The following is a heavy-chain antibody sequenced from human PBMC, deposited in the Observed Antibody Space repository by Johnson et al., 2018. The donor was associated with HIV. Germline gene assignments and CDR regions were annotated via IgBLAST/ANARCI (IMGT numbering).Heavy chain of an antibody. V-gene: IGHV3-7*05. J-gene: IGHJ3*02. Sequence: VQLVESGGGVVQPGRSLRLSCAASGFTFTNYAMYWVRQAPGKGLEWVANIKQDGSEKYYVDSVKGRFTISRDNAKNSLYLQMNSLRAEDTALYYCARDLKSYYDSSVTDAFDIWGQGTMVTVSS. CDR1: GFTFTNYA. D-gene: IGHD3-22*01. CDR2: IKQDGSEK. CDR3: ARDLKSYYDSSVTDAFDI.